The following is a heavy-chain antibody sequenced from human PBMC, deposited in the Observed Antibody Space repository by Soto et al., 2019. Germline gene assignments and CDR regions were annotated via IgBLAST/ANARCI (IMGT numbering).Heavy chain of an antibody. V-gene: IGHV5-10-1*01. D-gene: IGHD1-1*01. Sequence: GESLKISCHGSAYTFTNYYIGWVRQMPGKGLEWMGRIDPSDSYTNYSPSFQGHVTISADKSISTAYLQWSSLKASDTAMYYCARSGTGDAFDIWGQGTMVTVSS. J-gene: IGHJ3*02. CDR3: ARSGTGDAFDI. CDR1: AYTFTNYY. CDR2: IDPSDSYT.